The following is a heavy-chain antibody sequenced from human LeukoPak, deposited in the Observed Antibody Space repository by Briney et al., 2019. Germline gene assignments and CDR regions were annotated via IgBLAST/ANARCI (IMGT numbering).Heavy chain of an antibody. J-gene: IGHJ4*02. Sequence: SETLSLTCAVSGGSVSSSSDSWGWIRQPPGKGLEWIGEIYHSGSTNYNPSLKSRVTISVDKSKNQFSLKLSSVTAADTAVYYCARTYYYGSGSYALDYWGQGTLVTVSS. CDR1: GGSVSSSSDS. D-gene: IGHD3-10*01. CDR2: IYHSGST. V-gene: IGHV4-39*07. CDR3: ARTYYYGSGSYALDY.